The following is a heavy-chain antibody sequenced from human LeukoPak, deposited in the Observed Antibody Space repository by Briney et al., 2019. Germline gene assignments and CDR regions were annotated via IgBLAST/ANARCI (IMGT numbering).Heavy chain of an antibody. CDR2: INPNSDAT. Sequence: ASVKVSCKASGYTFSDYYLHWVRQAPGQGLEWMGWINPNSDATDYAQKFQGRVTMTRDASISTAYMELSSLTYDDTAIYYCARGVLLQGRGAFDIWGQGSMVTVSS. CDR3: ARGVLLQGRGAFDI. CDR1: GYTFSDYY. D-gene: IGHD2-21*02. J-gene: IGHJ3*02. V-gene: IGHV1-2*02.